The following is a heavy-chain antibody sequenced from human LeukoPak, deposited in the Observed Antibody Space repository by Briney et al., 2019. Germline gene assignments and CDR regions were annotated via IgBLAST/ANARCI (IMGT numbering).Heavy chain of an antibody. CDR3: ARDSSSTSLFDY. J-gene: IGHJ4*02. CDR2: VSGSGNSG. D-gene: IGHD2-2*01. Sequence: GGSLRLSCAASGFTFSNYGMHWVRQAPGMGLEWVSGVSGSGNSGYYADSVKGRFTISRDNSNNTVWLQMSSLRAEDTAVYYCARDSSSTSLFDYWGQGNLVAVSS. V-gene: IGHV3-23*01. CDR1: GFTFSNYG.